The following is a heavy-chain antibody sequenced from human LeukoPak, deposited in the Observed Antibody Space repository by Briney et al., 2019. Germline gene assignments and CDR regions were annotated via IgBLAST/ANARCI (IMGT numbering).Heavy chain of an antibody. CDR2: ISWNSGSI. J-gene: IGHJ4*02. Sequence: PGRSLRLSCAASGFTFDDYAMHWVRQAPGKGLEWVSGISWNSGSIGYADSVKGRFTISRDNAKNSLYLQMNSLRAEDTALYYCAKDFGWAAVGYFDYWGQGTLVTVSS. D-gene: IGHD6-19*01. CDR1: GFTFDDYA. CDR3: AKDFGWAAVGYFDY. V-gene: IGHV3-9*01.